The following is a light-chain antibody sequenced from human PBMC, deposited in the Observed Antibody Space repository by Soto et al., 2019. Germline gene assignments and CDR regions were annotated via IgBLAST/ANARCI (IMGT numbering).Light chain of an antibody. Sequence: EIVLTQSPATLSLSPGERATLSCRASQSLSKSLVWYQQKPGQAPRLLIDGASNRATGIPARFSGSGSGTDITLTISSLEPEDSAFYCSQHRSSWPRTFGQGTKVDIK. V-gene: IGKV3-11*01. CDR3: QHRSSWPRT. CDR1: QSLSKS. J-gene: IGKJ1*01. CDR2: GAS.